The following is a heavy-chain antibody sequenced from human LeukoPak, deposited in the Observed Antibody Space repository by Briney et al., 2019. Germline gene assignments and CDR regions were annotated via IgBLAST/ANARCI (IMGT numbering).Heavy chain of an antibody. CDR2: IWYDGSNK. Sequence: GRSLRLSCAASGFTFSSYGMHWVRQAPGKGLEWVAVIWYDGSNKYYADSVKGRFTISRDNSKNTLYLQMNSLRAEDTAVYYCAKGQWLVRGYFDYWGQGTLVTVSS. V-gene: IGHV3-33*06. D-gene: IGHD6-19*01. CDR3: AKGQWLVRGYFDY. J-gene: IGHJ4*02. CDR1: GFTFSSYG.